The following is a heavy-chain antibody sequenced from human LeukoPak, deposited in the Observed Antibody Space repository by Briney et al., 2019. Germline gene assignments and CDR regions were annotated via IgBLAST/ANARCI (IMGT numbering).Heavy chain of an antibody. D-gene: IGHD3-22*01. CDR2: IYPGDSHT. CDR3: ARGAYYYDSSGYYWYY. Sequence: GESLKISCKGSGYSFTSYWIGWVRQMPGKGLEWMGIIYPGDSHTRYSPSFQGQVTISADKAISTAYRQRSSLKASDTAMYYCARGAYYYDSSGYYWYYWGQGTLVTVSS. J-gene: IGHJ4*02. CDR1: GYSFTSYW. V-gene: IGHV5-51*01.